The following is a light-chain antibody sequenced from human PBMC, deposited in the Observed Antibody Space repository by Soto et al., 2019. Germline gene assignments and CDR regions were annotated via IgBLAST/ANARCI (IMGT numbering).Light chain of an antibody. CDR1: QSVTSN. CDR3: QHYNSYSEA. V-gene: IGKV3-15*01. CDR2: GAT. J-gene: IGKJ1*01. Sequence: EIVMTQSPATVSVSPGERVTLSCRASQSVTSNLAWYQQKPGQAPRLIVYGATTRATGIPARFSGSGSGTEFTLTISSLQSEDFATYYCQHYNSYSEAFGQGTKVELK.